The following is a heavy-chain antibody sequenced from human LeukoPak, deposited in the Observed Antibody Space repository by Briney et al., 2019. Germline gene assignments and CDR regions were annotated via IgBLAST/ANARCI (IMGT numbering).Heavy chain of an antibody. D-gene: IGHD3-22*01. Sequence: GASVKVSCKASGYTFTSYAMNWVRQAPGQGLEWMGWISAYNGDTNYAQQLQGRVTMTTNTSTSTAYMELRSLRYDDTAVYYCARSDPYYSDSSAYLDIWGQGTMVTVSS. CDR3: ARSDPYYSDSSAYLDI. V-gene: IGHV1-18*01. CDR2: ISAYNGDT. CDR1: GYTFTSYA. J-gene: IGHJ3*02.